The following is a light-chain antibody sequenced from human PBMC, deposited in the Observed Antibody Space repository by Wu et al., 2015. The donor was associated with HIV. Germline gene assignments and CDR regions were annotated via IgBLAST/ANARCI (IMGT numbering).Light chain of an antibody. V-gene: IGKV3-20*01. CDR1: QSVSNSY. CDR2: GAS. CDR3: QHYGSSPYT. Sequence: DIVLTQSPGTLSLSPGERATLSCRASQSVSNSYLAWYRQKPGQAPRLLIYGASSRATGIPDRFSGSGSGTDFTLTISRLEPEDFAVYYCQHYGSSPYTFGQGTKLEIK. J-gene: IGKJ2*01.